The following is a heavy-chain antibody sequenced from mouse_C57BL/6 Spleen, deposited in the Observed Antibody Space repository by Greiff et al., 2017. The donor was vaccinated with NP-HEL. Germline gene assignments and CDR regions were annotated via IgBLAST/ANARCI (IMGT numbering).Heavy chain of an antibody. V-gene: IGHV1-82*01. D-gene: IGHD5-1*01. CDR2: IYPGDGDT. J-gene: IGHJ4*01. CDR3: ARSEYQYAMDY. Sequence: QVQLQQSGPELVKPGASVKISCKASGYAFSSSWMNWVKQRPGKGLEWIGRIYPGDGDTNYNGKFKGKATLTADKSSSTAYMQLSSLTSEDSAVYFCARSEYQYAMDYWGQGTSVTVSS. CDR1: GYAFSSSW.